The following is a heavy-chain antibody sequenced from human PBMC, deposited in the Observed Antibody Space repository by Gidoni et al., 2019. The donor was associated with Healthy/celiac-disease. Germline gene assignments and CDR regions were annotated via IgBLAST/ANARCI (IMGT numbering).Heavy chain of an antibody. J-gene: IGHJ5*02. CDR3: TTDQFVAGTPGWFDP. V-gene: IGHV3-15*01. CDR1: GFPFSNAW. CDR2: IKSKTDGGTT. D-gene: IGHD6-19*01. Sequence: EVQLVESGGGLVKPGGSLRLSFAASGFPFSNAWMSWVRQAPGKGLEWVGRIKSKTDGGTTDYAAPVKGRFTISRDDSKNTLYLQMNSLKTEDTAVYYCTTDQFVAGTPGWFDPWGQGTLVTVSS.